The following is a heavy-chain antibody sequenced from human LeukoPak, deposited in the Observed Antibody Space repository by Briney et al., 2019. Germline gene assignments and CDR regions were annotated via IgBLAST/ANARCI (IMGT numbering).Heavy chain of an antibody. CDR3: AREIVVVPAAIGNWFDP. CDR1: GGSISSYY. Sequence: TSETLSLTCTVSGGSISSYYWSWIRQPPGKGLEWIGYIYYSGSTNYNPSLKSRVTISVDTSKNQFSLKLSSVTAADTAVYYCAREIVVVPAAIGNWFDPWGQGTLVTVSS. V-gene: IGHV4-59*12. D-gene: IGHD2-2*01. CDR2: IYYSGST. J-gene: IGHJ5*02.